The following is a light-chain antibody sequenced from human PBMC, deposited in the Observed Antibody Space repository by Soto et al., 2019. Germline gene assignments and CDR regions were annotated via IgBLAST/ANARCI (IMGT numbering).Light chain of an antibody. Sequence: EVVLTQSPGTLSLSPGERATLSCRASQSVSSSYVAWYQQKRGQAPRLLMYGASSRATGIPDRFSGSGSGTDFTLIITSLEPEDFALYYCLQYGDSLKTFGQGTKVDIK. V-gene: IGKV3-20*01. CDR3: LQYGDSLKT. CDR1: QSVSSSY. J-gene: IGKJ1*01. CDR2: GAS.